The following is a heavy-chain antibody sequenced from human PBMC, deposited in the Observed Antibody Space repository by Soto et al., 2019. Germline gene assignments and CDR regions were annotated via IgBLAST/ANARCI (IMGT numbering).Heavy chain of an antibody. CDR1: GYTFTNFG. J-gene: IGHJ5*02. D-gene: IGHD6-13*01. CDR3: AREPPRATAGLNYFDA. CDR2: ISAFNGHT. V-gene: IGHV1-18*01. Sequence: QVQLVQSGTEVKKPGASVKVSCKTSGYTFTNFGISWVRQAPGQGLEWMGWISAFNGHTHHAQKFQGRDTLTTDTSTTTAFLELRSLRSEDTVVYCWAREPPRATAGLNYFDAWGEGTLVSISS.